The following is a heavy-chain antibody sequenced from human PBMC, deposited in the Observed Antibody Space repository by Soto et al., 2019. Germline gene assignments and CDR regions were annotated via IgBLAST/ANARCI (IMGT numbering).Heavy chain of an antibody. CDR2: ISSISTI. Sequence: PGGSLRLSCAASGFTFSSYSMNWVRQAPGKGLEWVSYISSISTIYYADSVKGRFTISRDNAKNTLYLQINSLRAEDTAVYYCARDGDGDYPVDYWGQGTLVTVSS. V-gene: IGHV3-48*01. D-gene: IGHD4-17*01. J-gene: IGHJ4*02. CDR3: ARDGDGDYPVDY. CDR1: GFTFSSYS.